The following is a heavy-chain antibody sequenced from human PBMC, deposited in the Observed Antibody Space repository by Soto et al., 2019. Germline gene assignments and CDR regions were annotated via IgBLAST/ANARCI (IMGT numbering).Heavy chain of an antibody. D-gene: IGHD5-12*01. J-gene: IGHJ3*02. V-gene: IGHV4-59*01. Sequence: SETLSLTCTVSGGSISSYYWSWIRQPPGKGLEWIGYIYYSGSTNYNPSLKSRVTISVDTSKNQFSLKLSSVTAADTAVHYCASMSISWPKGYAFDIWGQGTMVTVSS. CDR2: IYYSGST. CDR3: ASMSISWPKGYAFDI. CDR1: GGSISSYY.